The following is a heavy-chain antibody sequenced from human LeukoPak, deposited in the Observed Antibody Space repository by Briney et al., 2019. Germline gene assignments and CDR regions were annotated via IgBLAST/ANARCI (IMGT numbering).Heavy chain of an antibody. J-gene: IGHJ4*02. CDR1: GYSISSGYY. V-gene: IGHV4-38-2*02. Sequence: SSETLSLNCAVSGYSISSGYYWGWIRQPPGKGLEWIGSIYHSGSTYYNPSLKSRVTISVDTSKNQFSLKLSSVTAADTAVYYCAREKDTVVVPHWNYWGQGTLVTVSS. D-gene: IGHD2-2*01. CDR3: AREKDTVVVPHWNY. CDR2: IYHSGST.